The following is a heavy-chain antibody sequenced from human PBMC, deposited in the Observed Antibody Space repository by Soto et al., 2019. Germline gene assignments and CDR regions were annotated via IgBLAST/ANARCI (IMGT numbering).Heavy chain of an antibody. V-gene: IGHV3-21*06. Sequence: GGSLRLSCAASGFTFSNYAMSWVRLAPGKGLEWVSSISSTTNYIYYGDSMKGRFTISRDNAKNSLYLEMNSLRAEDTAVYYCARESEDLTSNFDYWGQGTLVTVSS. J-gene: IGHJ4*02. CDR3: ARESEDLTSNFDY. CDR1: GFTFSNYA. CDR2: ISSTTNYI.